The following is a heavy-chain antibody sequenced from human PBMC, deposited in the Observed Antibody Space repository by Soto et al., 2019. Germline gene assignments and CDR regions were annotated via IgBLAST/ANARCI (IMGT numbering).Heavy chain of an antibody. CDR2: ISGSGGST. Sequence: EVQLLESGGGLVQPGGSLRLSCAASGFTFSSYAMSWVRQAPGKGLEWVSAISGSGGSTYYADSVKGRFTISRDNSKNTLYLQMNSLRAEDTDVYYCAKDGGYSYGYFGYWGQGTLVTVSS. D-gene: IGHD5-18*01. CDR1: GFTFSSYA. J-gene: IGHJ4*02. V-gene: IGHV3-23*01. CDR3: AKDGGYSYGYFGY.